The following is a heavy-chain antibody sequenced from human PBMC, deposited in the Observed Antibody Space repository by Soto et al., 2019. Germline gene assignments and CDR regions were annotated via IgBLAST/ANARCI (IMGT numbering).Heavy chain of an antibody. CDR1: GDSVSTNSAA. Sequence: QVQLQQSGLGLVKPSQTLSLTCAISGDSVSTNSAAWNWIRQSPSRGLEWLGRTYYRSKWYYDYAVSVKSRITINPDTSKNQFSLQLNSVTPEDTAVYYCARDLNSSGWFGLDYWGQGTLVTVSS. D-gene: IGHD6-19*01. CDR3: ARDLNSSGWFGLDY. CDR2: TYYRSKWYY. V-gene: IGHV6-1*01. J-gene: IGHJ4*02.